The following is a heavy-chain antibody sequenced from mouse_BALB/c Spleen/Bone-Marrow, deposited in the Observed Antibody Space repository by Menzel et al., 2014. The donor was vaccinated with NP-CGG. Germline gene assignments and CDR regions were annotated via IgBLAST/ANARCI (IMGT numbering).Heavy chain of an antibody. CDR1: GFTFSTYG. CDR2: ISSGGGYT. D-gene: IGHD4-1*01. V-gene: IGHV5-6*01. Sequence: EVQGVESGGDLVKPGGSLKLSCAASGFTFSTYGMSWVRQTPDKRLEWVATISSGGGYTYYPDSVKGRFTISRDNANKTLYLQMSSLKSEDTAMYYCTRQRNWDDYAMDYWGQGTSVTVSS. J-gene: IGHJ4*01. CDR3: TRQRNWDDYAMDY.